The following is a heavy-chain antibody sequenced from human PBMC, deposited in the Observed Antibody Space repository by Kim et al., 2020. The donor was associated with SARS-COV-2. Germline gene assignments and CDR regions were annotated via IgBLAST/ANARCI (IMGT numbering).Heavy chain of an antibody. CDR2: INPNSGGT. V-gene: IGHV1-2*02. Sequence: ASVKVSCKASGYSFTDYDMHWVRQAPGQGLEWMGWINPNSGGTNFAQKFQGRVTMTRDTSISTAYMELSRLRSDDTAVYYCATERGVYGLLSYGLFDYWGQGTLVTVSS. D-gene: IGHD3-10*01. CDR3: ATERGVYGLLSYGLFDY. J-gene: IGHJ4*02. CDR1: GYSFTDYD.